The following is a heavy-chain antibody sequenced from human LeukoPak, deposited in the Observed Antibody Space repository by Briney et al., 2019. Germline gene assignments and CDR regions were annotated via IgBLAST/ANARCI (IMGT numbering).Heavy chain of an antibody. V-gene: IGHV1-46*01. J-gene: IGHJ4*02. CDR3: ARGGSRSPSPGDY. D-gene: IGHD2-2*01. CDR1: GYTFTSYY. CDR2: INPSGGSA. Sequence: ASVKVSCKASGYTFTSYYMHWVRQAPGQGLEWMGIINPSGGSASYAQKFTGRVTMTRDTSTNTVYMELNSLRSEDTAVYYCARGGSRSPSPGDYWGQGTLVTVSS.